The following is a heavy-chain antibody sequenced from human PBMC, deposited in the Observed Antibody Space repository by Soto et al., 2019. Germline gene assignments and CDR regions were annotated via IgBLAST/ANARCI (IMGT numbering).Heavy chain of an antibody. J-gene: IGHJ4*02. CDR3: ARHERWLPFDY. CDR2: INYIGNT. D-gene: IGHD5-12*01. V-gene: IGHV4-59*08. Sequence: QVQLQESGPGLVKPSETLSLTCTVSGGSIKSYYWSWIRQPPGKGLEWIGYINYIGNTNYNPSLKSRVTISVDTSKNQFSLKLISVTAADTAVYYCARHERWLPFDYWGQGTLVTVSS. CDR1: GGSIKSYY.